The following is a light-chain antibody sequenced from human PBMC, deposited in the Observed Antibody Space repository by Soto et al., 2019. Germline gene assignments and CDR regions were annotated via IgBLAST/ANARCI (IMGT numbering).Light chain of an antibody. CDR3: QQYDNLPRRT. Sequence: DIQMTQSPSSLSASVGDRVTITCQASQDISNYLNWYQQKPGKAPKLLIYDASNLETGVPSRFSGSGSGTDFTFTISSLQPEDIATYYCQQYDNLPRRTFVQGTKVEIK. J-gene: IGKJ1*01. CDR1: QDISNY. V-gene: IGKV1-33*01. CDR2: DAS.